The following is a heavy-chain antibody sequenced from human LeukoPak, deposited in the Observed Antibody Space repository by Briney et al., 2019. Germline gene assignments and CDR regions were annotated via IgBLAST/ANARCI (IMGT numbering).Heavy chain of an antibody. J-gene: IGHJ4*02. V-gene: IGHV1-69*13. CDR2: IIPIFGTA. Sequence: SVKVSCKASGGTFSSYAVSWVRQAPGQGLEWMGGIIPIFGTANYAQKFQGRVTITADESTSTAYMELSSLRSEDTAVYYCAVVGGSSWYVKFDYWGQGTLVTVSS. CDR3: AVVGGSSWYVKFDY. D-gene: IGHD6-13*01. CDR1: GGTFSSYA.